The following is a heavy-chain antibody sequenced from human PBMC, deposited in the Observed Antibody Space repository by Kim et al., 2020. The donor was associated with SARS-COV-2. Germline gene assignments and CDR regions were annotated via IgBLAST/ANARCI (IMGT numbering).Heavy chain of an antibody. CDR3: ARGPSSLRS. Sequence: WFNDYALSVKSRITISPDTSKNQFSLQLNSVTPEDTAVYYCARGPSSLRSWGQGTLVTVSS. D-gene: IGHD4-17*01. CDR2: WFN. V-gene: IGHV6-1*01. J-gene: IGHJ4*02.